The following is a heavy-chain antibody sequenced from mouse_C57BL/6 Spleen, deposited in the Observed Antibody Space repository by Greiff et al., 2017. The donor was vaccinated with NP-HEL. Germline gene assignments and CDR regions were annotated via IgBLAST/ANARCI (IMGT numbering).Heavy chain of an antibody. CDR1: GYAFSSSW. V-gene: IGHV1-82*01. CDR3: AFTTAYAMDY. D-gene: IGHD1-2*01. CDR2: IYPGDGDT. Sequence: VKLQQSGPELVKPGASVKISCKAPGYAFSSSWMNWVKQRPGKGLEWIGRIYPGDGDTNYNGKFKGKATLTADKSSSTAYMQLSSLTSEDSAVYFCAFTTAYAMDYWGQGTSVTVSS. J-gene: IGHJ4*01.